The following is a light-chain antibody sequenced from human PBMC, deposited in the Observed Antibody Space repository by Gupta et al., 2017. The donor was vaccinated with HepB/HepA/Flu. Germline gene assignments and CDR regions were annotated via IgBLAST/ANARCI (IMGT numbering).Light chain of an antibody. Sequence: QSAPTQPPSASGSPGQSVTISCTGTSSDIGAYNLVSWYQQHPGKAPKLIIYGVFQRPSGVPDRFSGSKSGNTASLTVSGLQAEDEADYYCFSYAGNDNWVFGGGTKVTVL. CDR3: FSYAGNDNWV. CDR1: SSDIGAYNL. V-gene: IGLV2-8*01. CDR2: GVF. J-gene: IGLJ1*01.